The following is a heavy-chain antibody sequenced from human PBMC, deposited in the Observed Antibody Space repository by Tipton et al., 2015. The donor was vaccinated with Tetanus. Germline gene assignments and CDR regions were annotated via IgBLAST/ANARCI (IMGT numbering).Heavy chain of an antibody. J-gene: IGHJ6*02. CDR3: ARDSMSSSGYDKERTYYYYGMDV. Sequence: FRSYWMSWVRQAPGKGLEWIGEINHSGSTNYNPSLKSRVTISVDTSKNQFSLKLSSVTAADTAVYYCARDSMSSSGYDKERTYYYYGMDVWGQGTTVTVSS. D-gene: IGHD5-12*01. CDR1: FRSYW. V-gene: IGHV4-34*01. CDR2: INHSGST.